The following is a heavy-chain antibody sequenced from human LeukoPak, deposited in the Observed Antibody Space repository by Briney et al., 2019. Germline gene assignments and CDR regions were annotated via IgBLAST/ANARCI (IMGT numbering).Heavy chain of an antibody. CDR1: GYTFTGYY. CDR2: INPNSGGT. J-gene: IGHJ4*02. Sequence: ASVKVSCKASGYTFTGYYMHWVRQAPGQGLEWMGRINPNSGGTNYTQKFQGRVTMTRDTSISTAYMELSRLRSDDTAVYYCAREIAVPGTFMVVFDHWGQGTLVTVSS. V-gene: IGHV1-2*06. CDR3: AREIAVPGTFMVVFDH. D-gene: IGHD6-19*01.